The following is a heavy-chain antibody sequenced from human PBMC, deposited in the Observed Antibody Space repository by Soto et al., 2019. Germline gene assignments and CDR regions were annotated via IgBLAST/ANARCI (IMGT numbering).Heavy chain of an antibody. CDR3: AINYYDSQQPPMERYYYGMDV. V-gene: IGHV1-18*01. Sequence: ASVKVSCKASGYTFTSYGISWVRQAPGQGLEWMGWISAYNGNTNYAQKLQGRVTMTTDTSTSTAYMELRSLRSDDTAVYYCAINYYDSQQPPMERYYYGMDVWGQGTTVTVSS. CDR1: GYTFTSYG. J-gene: IGHJ6*02. CDR2: ISAYNGNT. D-gene: IGHD3-22*01.